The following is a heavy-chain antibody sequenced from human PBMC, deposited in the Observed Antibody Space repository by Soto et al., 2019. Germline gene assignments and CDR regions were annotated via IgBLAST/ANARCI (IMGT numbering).Heavy chain of an antibody. D-gene: IGHD6-6*01. CDR2: INHSGST. J-gene: IGHJ4*02. CDR1: GGSFSGYY. Sequence: QVQLQQWGAGLLKPSETLSLTCAVYGGSFSGYYWSWIRQPPGKGLEWSGEINHSGSTNYNPSLKSRVTISVDTSKNQFSLKLSSVTAADTAVYYCASRRIAARWVARGTFDYWGQGTLVTVSS. CDR3: ASRRIAARWVARGTFDY. V-gene: IGHV4-34*01.